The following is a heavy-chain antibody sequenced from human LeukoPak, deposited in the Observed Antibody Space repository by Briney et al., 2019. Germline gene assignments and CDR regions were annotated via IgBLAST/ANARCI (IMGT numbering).Heavy chain of an antibody. V-gene: IGHV3-74*01. CDR1: GFTFSAYW. J-gene: IGHJ6*04. D-gene: IGHD2-2*01. Sequence: PGGSLRLSCAASGFTFSAYWIHWVRHAPGKGLVWVSRINIDGSRTTYADSVKGRFTISRDNAKNTLYLQMNSLRAEDTAVYYCARDRCSSTSCSLGFLDVWGKGTTVTVSS. CDR2: INIDGSRT. CDR3: ARDRCSSTSCSLGFLDV.